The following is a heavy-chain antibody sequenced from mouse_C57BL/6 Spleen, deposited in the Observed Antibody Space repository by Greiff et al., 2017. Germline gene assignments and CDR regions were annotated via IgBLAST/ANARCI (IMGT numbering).Heavy chain of an antibody. D-gene: IGHD4-1*01. Sequence: VQLKESGPELVKPGASVKISCKASGYSFTDYNMNWVKQSNGKSLEWIGVINPNYGTTSYNQKFKGKATLTVDQSSSTAYMQLNSLTSEDSAVYYCARSSNWDPYYAMDYWGQGTSVTVSS. CDR1: GYSFTDYN. CDR2: INPNYGTT. J-gene: IGHJ4*01. V-gene: IGHV1-39*01. CDR3: ARSSNWDPYYAMDY.